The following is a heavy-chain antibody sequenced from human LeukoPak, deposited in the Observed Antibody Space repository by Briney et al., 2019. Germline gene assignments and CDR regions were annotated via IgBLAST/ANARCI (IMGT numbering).Heavy chain of an antibody. CDR3: ARMYCSSTSCSRSRVVPPYFDY. J-gene: IGHJ4*02. V-gene: IGHV1-69*01. CDR1: GGTFSSYA. CDR2: IIPIFGTA. Sequence: SVKVSCKASGGTFSSYAISWVRQAPGQGLEWMGGIIPIFGTANYAQKFQGRVTITADESTSTAYMELSSLRSEDTAVYYWARMYCSSTSCSRSRVVPPYFDYWGQGTLVTVSS. D-gene: IGHD2-2*01.